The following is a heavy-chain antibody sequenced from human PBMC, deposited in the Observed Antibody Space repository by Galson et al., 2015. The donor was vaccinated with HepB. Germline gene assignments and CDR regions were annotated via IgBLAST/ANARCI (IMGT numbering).Heavy chain of an antibody. D-gene: IGHD2-8*01. CDR2: IYYSGST. J-gene: IGHJ4*02. CDR1: GGSISSSSYY. V-gene: IGHV4-39*07. CDR3: ARHTLDAIMYYFDC. Sequence: ETLSLTCTVSGGSISSSSYYWGWIRQPPGKGLEWIGSIYYSGSTYYNPSLKSRVTISVDTSKNQFSLKLSSVTAADTAVYYCARHTLDAIMYYFDCWGQGTLVTVSS.